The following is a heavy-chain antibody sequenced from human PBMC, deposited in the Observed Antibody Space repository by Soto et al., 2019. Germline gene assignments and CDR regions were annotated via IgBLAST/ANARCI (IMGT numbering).Heavy chain of an antibody. CDR1: GYSFTSYW. CDR3: ATRSTDILTGYPRGNGMDV. Sequence: EVQLVQSGAEVKKPGESLRISCKGSGYSFTSYWISWVRQMPGKGLEWMGRIDPSDSYTNYSPSFQGHVTISADKSISTAYLQWSSLKASDTAMYYCATRSTDILTGYPRGNGMDVWGQGTTVTVSS. V-gene: IGHV5-10-1*01. CDR2: IDPSDSYT. J-gene: IGHJ6*02. D-gene: IGHD3-9*01.